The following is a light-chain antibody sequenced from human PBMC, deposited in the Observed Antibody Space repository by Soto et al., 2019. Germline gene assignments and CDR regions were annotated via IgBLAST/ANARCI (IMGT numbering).Light chain of an antibody. V-gene: IGKV3-20*01. CDR3: QQSYSTPPT. J-gene: IGKJ5*01. Sequence: EIVLTQSPGTLSLSPGERATLSCRASQRVSSSYLAWYQQKPGQAPRLLIQGASSRATGIPDRFSGSGSGTEFTLTISSLQPEDFATYYCQQSYSTPPTFGQGTRLEIK. CDR1: QRVSSSY. CDR2: GAS.